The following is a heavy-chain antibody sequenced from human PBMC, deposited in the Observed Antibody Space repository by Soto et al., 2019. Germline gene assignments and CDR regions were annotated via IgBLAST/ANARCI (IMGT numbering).Heavy chain of an antibody. Sequence: QVQLVQSGAEVKKPGSSVKVSCKASGGTFSSYTISWVRQAPGQGLEWMGRIIPILGIANYAQKFQGRVTITADKSTSTAYMELSSLRSEETALDYCARGHSGYERHYCMDVWGQGTTVTVSS. J-gene: IGHJ6*02. D-gene: IGHD5-12*01. CDR1: GGTFSSYT. CDR3: ARGHSGYERHYCMDV. CDR2: IIPILGIA. V-gene: IGHV1-69*02.